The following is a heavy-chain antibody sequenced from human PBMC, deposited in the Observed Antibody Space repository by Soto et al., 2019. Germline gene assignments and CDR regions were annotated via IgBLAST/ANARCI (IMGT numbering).Heavy chain of an antibody. CDR2: MNPNSGNT. CDR3: ARGPVYDFWSGYSPYYYYYGMDV. Sequence: ASVKVSCKASGYTFTSYDINWVRQATGQGLEWMGWMNPNSGNTGYAQKFQGRVTMTRNTSISPAYMELSSLRSEDTAVYYCARGPVYDFWSGYSPYYYYYGMDVWGQGTTVTVSS. CDR1: GYTFTSYD. D-gene: IGHD3-3*01. V-gene: IGHV1-8*01. J-gene: IGHJ6*02.